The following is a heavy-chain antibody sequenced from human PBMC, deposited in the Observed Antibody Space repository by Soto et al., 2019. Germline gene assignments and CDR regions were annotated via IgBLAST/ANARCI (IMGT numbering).Heavy chain of an antibody. V-gene: IGHV3-53*02. Sequence: EVQLVETGGGLIQPGGSLRLSCAASGFSVGSNYMTWVRQSPGKGLEWVSLIYSNGDTDYAGSVKGRFSISRDNFKNTLYLQMNNLRAEDTAVYHCARQSDSSPVPEADGVWGRGTLVTVSS. J-gene: IGHJ4*02. CDR3: ARQSDSSPVPEADGV. CDR1: GFSVGSNY. D-gene: IGHD2-8*01. CDR2: IYSNGDT.